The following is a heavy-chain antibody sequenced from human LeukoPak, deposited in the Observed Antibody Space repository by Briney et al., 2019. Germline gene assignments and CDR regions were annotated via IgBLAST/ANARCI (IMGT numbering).Heavy chain of an antibody. J-gene: IGHJ3*02. CDR2: INHSGST. Sequence: PSETLSLTCAVYGGSFSGYYWSWIRQPPGKGLEWIGEINHSGSTSYNPSLKSRVTISVDRSKNQMSLKLSSVTAADTAVYYCARCLGFLIGSSWYPDAFDIWGQGTMVTVSS. CDR1: GGSFSGYY. V-gene: IGHV4-34*01. D-gene: IGHD6-13*01. CDR3: ARCLGFLIGSSWYPDAFDI.